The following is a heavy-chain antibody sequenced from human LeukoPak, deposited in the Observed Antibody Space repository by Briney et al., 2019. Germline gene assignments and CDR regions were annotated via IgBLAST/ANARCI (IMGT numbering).Heavy chain of an antibody. CDR2: ITGSGSST. Sequence: PGGSLRLSCAASGFTFSSYGMNWVRQAPGKGLEWVSVITGSGSSTYYTDSVKGRFTISRDNSKNTLYLQMNSLRAEDTAVYYCARDASLERLGGNYYYYYMDVWGKGTTVTVSS. V-gene: IGHV3-23*01. J-gene: IGHJ6*03. D-gene: IGHD1-1*01. CDR1: GFTFSSYG. CDR3: ARDASLERLGGNYYYYYMDV.